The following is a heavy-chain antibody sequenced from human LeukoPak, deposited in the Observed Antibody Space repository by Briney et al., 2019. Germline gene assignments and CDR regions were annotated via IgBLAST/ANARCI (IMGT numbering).Heavy chain of an antibody. V-gene: IGHV3-21*01. CDR2: ISGSSDYI. CDR1: GFTFSSYA. CDR3: ARVLFGYYGVDV. D-gene: IGHD3-3*01. Sequence: PGGSLRLSCEVSGFTFSSYAMTWVRQAPGKGLEWVSSISGSSDYIFHADSVKGRFTMSRDNAKNSLYLQMNSLRAEDTAVYYCARVLFGYYGVDVWGQGTTVTVSS. J-gene: IGHJ6*02.